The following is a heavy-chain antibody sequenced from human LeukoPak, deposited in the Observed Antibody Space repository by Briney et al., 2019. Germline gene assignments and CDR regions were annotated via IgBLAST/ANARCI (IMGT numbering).Heavy chain of an antibody. CDR2: ISSASSTI. D-gene: IGHD6-13*01. Sequence: GGSLRLSCAVSGSSFSSASMNWVRQAPAKGLEWLSYISSASSTIYYADSVRGRFTISRDNAKNSLYLQMNSLRAEDTAVYYCARDPTIAAAALVPSDAFDIWGQGTMVTVSS. J-gene: IGHJ3*02. CDR3: ARDPTIAAAALVPSDAFDI. V-gene: IGHV3-48*04. CDR1: GSSFSSAS.